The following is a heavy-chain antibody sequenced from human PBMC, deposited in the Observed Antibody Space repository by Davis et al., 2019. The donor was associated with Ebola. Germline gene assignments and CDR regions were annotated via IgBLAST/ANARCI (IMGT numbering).Heavy chain of an antibody. J-gene: IGHJ3*02. D-gene: IGHD3-10*01. CDR3: ARGHVAYYYGSGRDHAFDI. V-gene: IGHV1-69*10. Sequence: SVKVSCKASGGTFSSYAISWVRQAPGQGLEWMGGIIPILGIANYAQKFQGRVTITADESTSTAYMELSSLRSEDTAVYYCARGHVAYYYGSGRDHAFDIWGQGTMVTVSS. CDR2: IIPILGIA. CDR1: GGTFSSYA.